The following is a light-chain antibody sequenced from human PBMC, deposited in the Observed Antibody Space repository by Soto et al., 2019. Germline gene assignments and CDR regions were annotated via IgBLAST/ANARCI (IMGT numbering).Light chain of an antibody. Sequence: VLTQSPATLSLSPGEGATLSCRASQSVSTFLAWYKQKPGQAPRLLIYDASERATGIPARFSGSGSGTDFTLTFTSLEPEDFAVYYCQQRSNWPPKITFGQGTRLEIK. V-gene: IGKV3-11*01. J-gene: IGKJ5*01. CDR2: DAS. CDR1: QSVSTF. CDR3: QQRSNWPPKIT.